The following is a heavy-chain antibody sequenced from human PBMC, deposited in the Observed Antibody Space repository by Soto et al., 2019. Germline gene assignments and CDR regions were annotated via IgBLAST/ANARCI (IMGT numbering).Heavy chain of an antibody. Sequence: QVQLQESGPGLVKPSQTLSLTCTVSGGSISSGDYYWSWIRQPPGNGLEWIGYIYYSGSTYYNPSLKSRVTISVDTSKHQFSLKRSSVTAADTSVYYCARVRVAATPGGYWFDPWGQGTLVTVSS. CDR1: GGSISSGDYY. CDR3: ARVRVAATPGGYWFDP. J-gene: IGHJ5*02. CDR2: IYYSGST. D-gene: IGHD2-15*01. V-gene: IGHV4-30-4*01.